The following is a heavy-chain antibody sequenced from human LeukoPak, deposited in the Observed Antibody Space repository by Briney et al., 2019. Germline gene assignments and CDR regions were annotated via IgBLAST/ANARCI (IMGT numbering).Heavy chain of an antibody. V-gene: IGHV3-48*01. CDR2: ISSSSSTI. CDR1: GFTFSSYS. J-gene: IGHJ4*02. Sequence: GGSLRLSCAASGFTFSSYSMNWVRQAPGKGLEWISYISSSSSTIYYADSVKGRFTISRDNAKNSLYLQMNSLRAEDTAVYYCARESPWGATPQINSDYWGQGTLVTVSS. D-gene: IGHD1-26*01. CDR3: ARESPWGATPQINSDY.